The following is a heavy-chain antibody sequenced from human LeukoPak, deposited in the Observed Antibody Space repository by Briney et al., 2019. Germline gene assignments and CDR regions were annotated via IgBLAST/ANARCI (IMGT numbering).Heavy chain of an antibody. Sequence: ASVKVSCKASGYTFTSYGISWVRQAPGQGLEWMGWISAYNGNTNYAQKLHGRVTMTTDTSTSAAYMELRSLRSDDTAVYYCARDHRDDYGDYGLVGDWYFDLWGRGTLVTVSS. CDR3: ARDHRDDYGDYGLVGDWYFDL. D-gene: IGHD4-17*01. CDR1: GYTFTSYG. J-gene: IGHJ2*01. V-gene: IGHV1-18*01. CDR2: ISAYNGNT.